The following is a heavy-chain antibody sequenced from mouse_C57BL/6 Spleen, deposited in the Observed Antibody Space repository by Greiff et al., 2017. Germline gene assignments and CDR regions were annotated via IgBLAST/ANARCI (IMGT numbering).Heavy chain of an antibody. Sequence: VQRVESGPELVKPGASVKISCKASGYAFSSSWMNWVKQRPGKGLEWIGRIYPGDGDTNYNGKFKGKATLTADKSSSTAYMQLSSLTSEDSAVYFCARGHPPFDYWGQGTTLTVSS. CDR1: GYAFSSSW. V-gene: IGHV1-82*01. D-gene: IGHD3-1*01. CDR2: IYPGDGDT. CDR3: ARGHPPFDY. J-gene: IGHJ2*01.